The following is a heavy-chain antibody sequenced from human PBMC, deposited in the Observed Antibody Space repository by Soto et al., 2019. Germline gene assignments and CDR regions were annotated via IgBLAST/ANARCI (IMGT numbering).Heavy chain of an antibody. CDR3: ARAGSIAGLHY. J-gene: IGHJ4*02. Sequence: GXSVEVSFRASGYTFSGYYMHWVRQAPGQGLEWMGWINPNSGGTNYAQKFQGWVTMTRDTSISTAYMELSRLRSDDTAVYYCARAGSIAGLHYWGQGTLVTVSS. V-gene: IGHV1-2*04. D-gene: IGHD6-6*01. CDR2: INPNSGGT. CDR1: GYTFSGYY.